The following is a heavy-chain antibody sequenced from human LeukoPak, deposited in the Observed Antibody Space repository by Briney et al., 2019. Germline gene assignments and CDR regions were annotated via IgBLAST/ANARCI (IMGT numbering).Heavy chain of an antibody. V-gene: IGHV3-53*01. CDR2: IYSGGST. D-gene: IGHD5-18*01. Sequence: GGSLRLSCAASGFTVSSNYMSWVRQAPGKGLEWVSVIYSGGSTYYADSVKGRFTISRDNAKNSLYLQMNSLRAEDTAVYYCAREDVDTAKIDYWGQGTLVTVSS. CDR1: GFTVSSNY. J-gene: IGHJ4*02. CDR3: AREDVDTAKIDY.